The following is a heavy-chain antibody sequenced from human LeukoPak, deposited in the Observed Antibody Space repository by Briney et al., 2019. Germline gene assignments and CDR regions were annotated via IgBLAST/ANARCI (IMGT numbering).Heavy chain of an antibody. CDR2: IYTSGST. J-gene: IGHJ5*02. D-gene: IGHD3-16*01. CDR3: ARDLGNGNWFDP. V-gene: IGHV4-61*02. Sequence: SETLSLTCTVSGGSISSGSYYWSWIRQPAGKGLEWIGRIYTSGSTNYNPSLKSRVTISVDTSKNQFSLKLSSVTAADTAVYYCARDLGNGNWFDPWGQGTLVTVSS. CDR1: GGSISSGSYY.